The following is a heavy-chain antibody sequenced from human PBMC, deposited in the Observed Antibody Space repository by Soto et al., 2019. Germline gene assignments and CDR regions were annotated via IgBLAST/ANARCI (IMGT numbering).Heavy chain of an antibody. V-gene: IGHV3-23*01. CDR3: AKGRNRHIVTTLVDY. J-gene: IGHJ4*02. Sequence: GGSLRLSCAASGFTFSSYAMSWVRQAPGKGLEWVSAISGSGGSTYYADSVKGRLTISRDNSKNTLYLQMNSLRAEDTAVYYCAKGRNRHIVTTLVDYWGQGTLVTVSS. CDR1: GFTFSSYA. D-gene: IGHD2-21*01. CDR2: ISGSGGST.